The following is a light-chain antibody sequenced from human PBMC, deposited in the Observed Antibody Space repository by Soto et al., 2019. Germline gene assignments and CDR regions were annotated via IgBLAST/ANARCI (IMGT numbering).Light chain of an antibody. Sequence: QSVLTQPASVSGSPGQSITISCTGTGSDVGAYNFVSWYQQYPGKAPKLIIKEVSDRPSGVSNRFSASKLGNTASLSISGLQADDEADYYCSSSTTSGTLVFGGGTKLTVL. CDR1: GSDVGAYNF. CDR2: EVS. V-gene: IGLV2-14*01. CDR3: SSSTTSGTLV. J-gene: IGLJ3*02.